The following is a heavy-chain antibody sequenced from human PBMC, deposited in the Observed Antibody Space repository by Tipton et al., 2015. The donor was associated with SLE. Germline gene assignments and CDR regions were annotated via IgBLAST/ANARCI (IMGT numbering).Heavy chain of an antibody. CDR1: GDSISSDY. Sequence: LRLSCTVSGDSISSDYWSWVRQSPGRGLEWIAHIYDTEITNYNPSLKSQVTLSVDTSRNQFSLELTSVTAADTAVYFCARGPPMDAWGTGATVTVS. CDR2: IYDTEIT. V-gene: IGHV4-59*01. CDR3: ARGPPMDA. J-gene: IGHJ6*03.